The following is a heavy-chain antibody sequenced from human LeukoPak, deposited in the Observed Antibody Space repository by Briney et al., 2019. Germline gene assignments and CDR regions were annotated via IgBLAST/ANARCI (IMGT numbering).Heavy chain of an antibody. Sequence: SETLSLTCTVSGGSISSSSYYWGWIRQPPGKGLEWIGYIYYSGSTNYNPSLKSRVTISVDTSKNQFSLKLSSVTAADTAVYYCARVRHGSGTPINRSFDPWGQGTLVTVSS. CDR1: GGSISSSSYY. J-gene: IGHJ5*02. V-gene: IGHV4-61*05. CDR3: ARVRHGSGTPINRSFDP. CDR2: IYYSGST. D-gene: IGHD3-10*01.